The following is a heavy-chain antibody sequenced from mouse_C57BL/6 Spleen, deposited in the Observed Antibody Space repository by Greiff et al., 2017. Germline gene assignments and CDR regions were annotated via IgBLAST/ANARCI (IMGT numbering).Heavy chain of an antibody. Sequence: QVQLQQSGPELVKPGASVKISCKASGYAFSSSWMNWVKQRPGKGLEWIGRIYPGDGDTNYNGKFKGKATLTADKSSSTAYMQLSSLTSEDSAVYFCARAATVVAPAMDYWGQGTSVTVSS. D-gene: IGHD1-1*01. V-gene: IGHV1-82*01. J-gene: IGHJ4*01. CDR2: IYPGDGDT. CDR3: ARAATVVAPAMDY. CDR1: GYAFSSSW.